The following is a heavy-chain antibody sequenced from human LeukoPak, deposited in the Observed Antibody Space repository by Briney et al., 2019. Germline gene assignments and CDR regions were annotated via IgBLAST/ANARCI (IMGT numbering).Heavy chain of an antibody. D-gene: IGHD6-13*01. J-gene: IGHJ4*02. Sequence: GGSLRLSCAASGFXFSNYGIHWVRQAPGKGLEWVAVIWYDGSNKYYADSVKGRFTLSRDNSKNTLFLQMNSLRPEDTAVYFCARDLTQLALFDYWGQGTLVTVSS. CDR1: GFXFSNYG. V-gene: IGHV3-33*01. CDR2: IWYDGSNK. CDR3: ARDLTQLALFDY.